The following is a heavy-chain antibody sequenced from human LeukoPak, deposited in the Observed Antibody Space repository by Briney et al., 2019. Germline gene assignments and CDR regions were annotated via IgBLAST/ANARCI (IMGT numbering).Heavy chain of an antibody. Sequence: PSETLSLTCAVSGGSISSGTYYWAWFRQSPGKGLEWIGSIYNSASTYYSPSFKSRVTLSVDTSRNQFSLNLRSVTAADTGMYYCATNKTMVTTAGLFDPWGQGTLVIVSS. V-gene: IGHV4-39*01. CDR1: GGSISSGTYY. CDR2: IYNSAST. CDR3: ATNKTMVTTAGLFDP. D-gene: IGHD4-17*01. J-gene: IGHJ5*02.